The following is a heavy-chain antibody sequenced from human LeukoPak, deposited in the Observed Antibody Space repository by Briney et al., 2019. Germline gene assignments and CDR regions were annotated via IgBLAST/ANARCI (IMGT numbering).Heavy chain of an antibody. D-gene: IGHD6-19*01. CDR2: IIPILGIA. CDR3: ARGSRAGTRYFDY. Sequence: TLSCKRSGRTFSSYAISWDPQAPGQRLAWMRRIIPILGIANYAQKFQGRVTITADKSTSTAYMELSSLRSEDTAVYYCARGSRAGTRYFDYWGQGTLVTVSS. J-gene: IGHJ4*02. CDR1: GRTFSSYA. V-gene: IGHV1-69*04.